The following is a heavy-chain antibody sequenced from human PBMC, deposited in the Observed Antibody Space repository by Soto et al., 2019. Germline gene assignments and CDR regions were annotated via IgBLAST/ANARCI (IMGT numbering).Heavy chain of an antibody. J-gene: IGHJ5*02. D-gene: IGHD3-16*02. CDR2: INPNGGST. CDR3: ARSSWGVFGSIIEGSNLLAP. Sequence: CKESGGGIDSNASSWVQQENRHGLEWMGIINPNGGSTRFAQTFQGRITMTTDTSTSTVYMELRSLRSEDTAVYYCARSSWGVFGSIIEGSNLLAPLGQGSLVTV. V-gene: IGHV1-46*02. CDR1: GGGIDSNA.